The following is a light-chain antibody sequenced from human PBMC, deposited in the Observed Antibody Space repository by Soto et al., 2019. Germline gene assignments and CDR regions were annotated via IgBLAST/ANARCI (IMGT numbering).Light chain of an antibody. J-gene: IGKJ5*01. CDR2: AAY. Sequence: DIQMTQSPSSLSASVGDRVTITCLASQRISSYLNWYQQKPGKAPKLLIYAAYSVQSGVPSRFRGSGSETDVTLTIISLQPEDFATYYCQHSYSPGIIFVQGTRMAIK. CDR1: QRISSY. CDR3: QHSYSPGII. V-gene: IGKV1-39*01.